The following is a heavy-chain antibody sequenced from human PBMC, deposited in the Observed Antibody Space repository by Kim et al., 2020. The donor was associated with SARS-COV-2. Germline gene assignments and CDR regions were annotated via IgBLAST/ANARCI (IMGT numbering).Heavy chain of an antibody. J-gene: IGHJ4*02. CDR3: ARVISSSGYWSN. V-gene: IGHV1-2*02. D-gene: IGHD3-22*01. Sequence: NYAQKFQGRVTMTRDTSISTAYMELSRLRSDDTAVYYCARVISSSGYWSNWGQGTLVTVSS.